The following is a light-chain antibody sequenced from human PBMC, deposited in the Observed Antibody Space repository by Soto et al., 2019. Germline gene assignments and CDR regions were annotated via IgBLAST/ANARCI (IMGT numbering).Light chain of an antibody. CDR3: GSYTGSITYV. Sequence: QSVLTQPASVSGSLGQSITISCTGTTSDVGGYNYVSWYQQHPGKAPILMIYEVTNRPSGVSNRFSGSKSGNTASLTISGLQVEDEAEYYCGSYTGSITYVFGNGTKVTAL. V-gene: IGLV2-14*01. J-gene: IGLJ1*01. CDR2: EVT. CDR1: TSDVGGYNY.